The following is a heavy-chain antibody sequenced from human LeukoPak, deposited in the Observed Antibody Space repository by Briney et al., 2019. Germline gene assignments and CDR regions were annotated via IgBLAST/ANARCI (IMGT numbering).Heavy chain of an antibody. V-gene: IGHV3-21*01. CDR2: ISGSSSYI. D-gene: IGHD6-19*01. J-gene: IGHJ4*02. CDR3: ARDRITVAATETSFDY. CDR1: GFTFSSYG. Sequence: GGSLRLSCAASGFTFSSYGMSWVRQAPGKGLEWVSSISGSSSYIYYADSVKGRFTISRGNAKNSLYLQMNSLRAEDTAVYYCARDRITVAATETSFDYRGQGTLVTVSS.